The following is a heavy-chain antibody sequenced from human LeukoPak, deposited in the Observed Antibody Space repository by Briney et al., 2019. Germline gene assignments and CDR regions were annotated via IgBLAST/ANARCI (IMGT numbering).Heavy chain of an antibody. J-gene: IGHJ4*02. CDR2: MFHSGST. CDR1: NYSISSGYY. V-gene: IGHV4-38-2*02. CDR3: ARIVSLSNYVWGNYYFGY. Sequence: SETLSLTCSVSNYSISSGYYWGWIRQSPGKGLEWIGSMFHSGSTYYNSSLKSRVTISVDKSKNQFSLKLSSVTAADTAVYYCARIVSLSNYVWGNYYFGYWGQGTLVTVSS. D-gene: IGHD3-16*01.